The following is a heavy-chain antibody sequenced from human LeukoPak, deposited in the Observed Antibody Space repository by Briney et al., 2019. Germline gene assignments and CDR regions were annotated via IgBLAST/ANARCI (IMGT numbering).Heavy chain of an antibody. CDR2: ISYDGSNK. J-gene: IGHJ6*02. Sequence: PGGSLRLSCAASGFTFSSYAMHWVRQAPGKGLEWVAVISYDGSNKYYADSVKGRFTISRDNAKNTLYLQMNSLRAEDTAVYYCARSPHPRDCSSTSCYRGGYYYYYGMDVWGQGTTVTVSS. CDR1: GFTFSSYA. D-gene: IGHD2-2*02. CDR3: ARSPHPRDCSSTSCYRGGYYYYYGMDV. V-gene: IGHV3-30*04.